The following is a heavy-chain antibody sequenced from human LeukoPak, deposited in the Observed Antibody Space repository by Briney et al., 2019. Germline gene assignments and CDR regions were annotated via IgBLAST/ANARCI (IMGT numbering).Heavy chain of an antibody. Sequence: ASVKVSCKASGYTFTSYYMHWVRQAPGQGLEWMGIINPSGGSTSYAQKFQGRVTMTRDTSTSTVYMELSSLRSEDTAVYYCARDKIRTEYSYASCFGYWGQGTLVTVSS. CDR1: GYTFTSYY. CDR2: INPSGGST. CDR3: ARDKIRTEYSYASCFGY. V-gene: IGHV1-46*01. D-gene: IGHD5-18*01. J-gene: IGHJ4*02.